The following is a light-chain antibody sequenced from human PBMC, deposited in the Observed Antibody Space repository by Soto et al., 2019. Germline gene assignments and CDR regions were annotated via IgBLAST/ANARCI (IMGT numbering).Light chain of an antibody. J-gene: IGLJ3*02. CDR1: SSDVGGYDY. Sequence: QSALTQPASVSGSPGQSITISCTGTSSDVGGYDYVSWYQQHPGKAPKLTIYEVNNRPSGISNRFSGSKSGNTASLTISGLQAEDEADYYCVSYTSSNTRVFGGGTQLTVL. CDR2: EVN. V-gene: IGLV2-14*01. CDR3: VSYTSSNTRV.